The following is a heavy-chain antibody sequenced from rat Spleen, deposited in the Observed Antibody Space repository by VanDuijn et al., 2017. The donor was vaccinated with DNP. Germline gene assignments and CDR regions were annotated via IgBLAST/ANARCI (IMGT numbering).Heavy chain of an antibody. J-gene: IGHJ2*01. Sequence: EIQLQESGPGLVKPSQSLSLTCSVTGHTITSNHKWSWIRKFPGNELAWMGYINNAGSTNYNPSLKSRFSITRDTSKNQFFLQVNSVRNEDTATYYCARESDGGSDYWGQGVMVTVSS. CDR3: ARESDGGSDY. CDR1: GHTITSNHK. D-gene: IGHD1-11*01. V-gene: IGHV3-3*01. CDR2: INNAGST.